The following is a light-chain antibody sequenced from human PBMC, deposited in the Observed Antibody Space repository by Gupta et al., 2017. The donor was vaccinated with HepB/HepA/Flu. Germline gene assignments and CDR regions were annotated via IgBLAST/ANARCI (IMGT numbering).Light chain of an antibody. CDR1: ASNIGTNH. Sequence: QSVLPQPPSASGTPGQGATLSCSGSASNIGTNHVYWYQQLPGTAPKLLIYRNNQRPSGVPDRFSVSKSGTSASLAISGLRSEDEADYYCEAWDDRVSGPVFGGGTKLTVL. V-gene: IGLV1-47*01. J-gene: IGLJ2*01. CDR2: RNN. CDR3: EAWDDRVSGPV.